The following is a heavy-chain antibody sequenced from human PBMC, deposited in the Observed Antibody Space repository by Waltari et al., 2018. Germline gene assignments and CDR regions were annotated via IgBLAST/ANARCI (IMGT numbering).Heavy chain of an antibody. CDR3: ARGPLTYDHSTRVGN. CDR2: INHSGST. D-gene: IGHD4-4*01. CDR1: GGSFSGYY. J-gene: IGHJ4*02. V-gene: IGHV4-34*01. Sequence: QVQLQQWGAGLLKPSETLSLTCAVYGGSFSGYYWSWIRQPPGKRLGWIGEINHSGSTNYNPSLKSRATISVHTSKNQFSLTLSSVTAAATAVYYCARGPLTYDHSTRVGNWGQGTLVTVSS.